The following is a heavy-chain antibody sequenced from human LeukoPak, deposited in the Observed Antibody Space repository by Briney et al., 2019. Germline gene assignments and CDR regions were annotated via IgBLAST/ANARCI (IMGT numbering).Heavy chain of an antibody. V-gene: IGHV1-18*01. D-gene: IGHD6-19*01. CDR2: ISGYNGNT. Sequence: ASVKVSCKASGYTFTSYGISWVRQAPGQGLEWMGWISGYNGNTNYAQQKLQGRVTRTTDTSTSTAYMELRSLRSDDTAVYYCARDLKRGYSSGRYSWGTGSSNDYWGQGTLVTVSS. CDR3: ARDLKRGYSSGRYSWGTGSSNDY. J-gene: IGHJ4*02. CDR1: GYTFTSYG.